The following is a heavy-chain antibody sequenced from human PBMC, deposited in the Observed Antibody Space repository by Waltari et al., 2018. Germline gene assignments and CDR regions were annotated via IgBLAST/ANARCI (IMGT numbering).Heavy chain of an antibody. Sequence: QVQLVQSGAEGKQPGSSVRVSCKASGGASGTYAITWVRQAPGQGLEWLGGVIPIYGTPNYEAKFQGRGTVSSDASTTTAYWEVRSLKSEDTAVYYCAKREIGDPFDTWGQGTLVTVSS. CDR3: AKREIGDPFDT. CDR1: GGASGTYA. V-gene: IGHV1-69*05. J-gene: IGHJ3*02. CDR2: VIPIYGTP. D-gene: IGHD1-26*01.